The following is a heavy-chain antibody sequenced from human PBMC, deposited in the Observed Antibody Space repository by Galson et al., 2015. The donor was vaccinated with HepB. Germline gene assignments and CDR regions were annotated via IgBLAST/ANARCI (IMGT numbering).Heavy chain of an antibody. Sequence: SETLSLTCTVSGGSISSYYWSWIRQPPGKGLEWIGYIYYSGSTNYNPSLKSRVTISVDTSKNQFSLKLSSVTAADTAVYYCARVSPFRSSGYAYYYGMDVWGQGTTVTVSS. V-gene: IGHV4-59*08. D-gene: IGHD3-22*01. J-gene: IGHJ6*02. CDR2: IYYSGST. CDR3: ARVSPFRSSGYAYYYGMDV. CDR1: GGSISSYY.